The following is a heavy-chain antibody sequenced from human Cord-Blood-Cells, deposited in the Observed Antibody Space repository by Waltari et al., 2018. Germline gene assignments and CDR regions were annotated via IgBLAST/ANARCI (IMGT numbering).Heavy chain of an antibody. CDR1: GGTFSSYA. Sequence: QVQLVQSGAEVKKPGSSVKVSCKASGGTFSSYAISWVRQAPGQGLEWMGGIIPIFGTANYAQKFQGRVTITAYESTSTAYMELSSLRSEDTAVYDCASVKVGADAFDIWGQGTMVTVSS. CDR2: IIPIFGTA. J-gene: IGHJ3*02. V-gene: IGHV1-69*01. D-gene: IGHD1-26*01. CDR3: ASVKVGADAFDI.